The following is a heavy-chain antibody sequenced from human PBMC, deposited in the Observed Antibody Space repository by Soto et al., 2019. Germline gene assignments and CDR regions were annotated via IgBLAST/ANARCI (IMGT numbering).Heavy chain of an antibody. V-gene: IGHV4-39*01. CDR2: IYYSGST. CDR3: ARTNDYGDTNWFDP. D-gene: IGHD4-17*01. J-gene: IGHJ5*02. CDR1: GGSISSSSYY. Sequence: SETLSLTCTVSGGSISSSSYYWGWIRQPPGKGLEWIGSIYYSGSTYYNTSLKSRVTISVDTSKNQFSLKLSSVTAADTAVYYCARTNDYGDTNWFDPWGQGTLVTVSS.